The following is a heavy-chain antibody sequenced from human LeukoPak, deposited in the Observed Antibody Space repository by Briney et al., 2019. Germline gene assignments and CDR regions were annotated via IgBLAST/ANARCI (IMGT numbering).Heavy chain of an antibody. CDR1: VGSISLYY. Sequence: PSETLSLTCTVSVGSISLYYWSWIRQPPGKGLEWIGYFYDTRSPKYNPSLERRVTISVDMSRNQFSLNLTSVTAADTAVYYCARGRGSLTYWGQGTLATVSS. CDR3: ARGRGSLTY. V-gene: IGHV4-59*01. D-gene: IGHD3-10*01. CDR2: FYDTRSP. J-gene: IGHJ4*02.